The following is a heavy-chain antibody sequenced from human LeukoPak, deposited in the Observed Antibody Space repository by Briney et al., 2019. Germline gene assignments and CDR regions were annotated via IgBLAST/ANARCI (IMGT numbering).Heavy chain of an antibody. CDR1: GYTFTSHY. CDR3: ARDPCSGGYCHHYFDF. Sequence: ASVKVSCKASGYTFTSHYLHWVRQAPGQGLEWMGIINPSEGDTSYAQKFQGRLTMTSDTSANTVYMELSSPRSEDTAVYYCARDPCSGGYCHHYFDFWGQGALVTVAS. CDR2: INPSEGDT. D-gene: IGHD2-15*01. J-gene: IGHJ4*02. V-gene: IGHV1-46*01.